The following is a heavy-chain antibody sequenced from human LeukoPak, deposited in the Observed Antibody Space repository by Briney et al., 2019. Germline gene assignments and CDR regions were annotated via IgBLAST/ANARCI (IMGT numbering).Heavy chain of an antibody. CDR2: IYYSGST. D-gene: IGHD6-13*01. CDR3: ARRTIAAVASFRFDP. CDR1: GGSISSSSYY. V-gene: IGHV4-39*01. J-gene: IGHJ5*02. Sequence: SETLSLTCTVSGGSISSSSYYWGWIRQPPGKGLEWIGSIYYSGSTYYNPSLKSRVTISVDTSKNQFSLKLSSVTAADTAVYYCARRTIAAVASFRFDPWGQGTLVTVSS.